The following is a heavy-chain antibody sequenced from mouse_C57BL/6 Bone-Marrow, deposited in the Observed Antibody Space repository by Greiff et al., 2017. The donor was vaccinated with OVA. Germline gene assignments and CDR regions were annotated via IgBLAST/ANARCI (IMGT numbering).Heavy chain of an antibody. V-gene: IGHV1-63*01. CDR3: ARGYYYGSSSFDY. Sequence: VQLQQSGAELVRPGTSVKMSCKASGYTFTNYLIGWAKQRPGHGLEWIGDIYPGGGYTNYNEKFKGKATLTADKSSSTAYMQFSSLTSEDSAIYYCARGYYYGSSSFDYWGQGTTLTVSS. J-gene: IGHJ2*01. D-gene: IGHD1-1*01. CDR2: IYPGGGYT. CDR1: GYTFTNYL.